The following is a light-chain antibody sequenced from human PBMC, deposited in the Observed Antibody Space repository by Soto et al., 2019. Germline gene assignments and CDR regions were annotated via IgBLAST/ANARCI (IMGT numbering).Light chain of an antibody. V-gene: IGKV1-33*01. CDR1: QDISNY. CDR3: QQYDNLPFT. Sequence: DIQMTQSPSSLSASVGDRVTITCQASQDISNYLNWYQQKPGKAPKLLIYDASNLETGVPSRFSGSGSGTDFTFTSSSLQPEDIAAYYWQQYDNLPFTFGRGTKVDIK. J-gene: IGKJ3*01. CDR2: DAS.